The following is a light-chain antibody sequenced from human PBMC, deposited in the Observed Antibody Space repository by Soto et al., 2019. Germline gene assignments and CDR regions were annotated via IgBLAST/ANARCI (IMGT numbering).Light chain of an antibody. J-gene: IGKJ1*01. V-gene: IGKV1-5*03. Sequence: PSTLSAAVGDRVTIPCRASQIISRWLAWYQQRPGKAPKLLIYKASTLKSGVPSRFSGSGSGTEFTLTISSLQPDDFATYYCQHYNSYSEAFGQGTKVDI. CDR3: QHYNSYSEA. CDR2: KAS. CDR1: QIISRW.